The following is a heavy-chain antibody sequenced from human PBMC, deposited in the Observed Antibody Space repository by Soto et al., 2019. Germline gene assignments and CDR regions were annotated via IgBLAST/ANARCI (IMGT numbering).Heavy chain of an antibody. J-gene: IGHJ4*02. Sequence: GASVKVSCKASGYTFTSYGISWVRQAPGQGLEWMGWISAYNGSTNYAQKLQGRVTMTTDTSTSTAYMELRSLRSDDTAVYYCAREEHMTTVTTAGYWGQGTLVTVS. CDR1: GYTFTSYG. D-gene: IGHD4-17*01. V-gene: IGHV1-18*01. CDR2: ISAYNGST. CDR3: AREEHMTTVTTAGY.